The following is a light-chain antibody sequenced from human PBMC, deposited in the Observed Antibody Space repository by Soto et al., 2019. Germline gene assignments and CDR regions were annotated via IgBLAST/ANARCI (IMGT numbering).Light chain of an antibody. CDR1: QSFGDD. CDR2: GAS. J-gene: IGKJ5*01. V-gene: IGKV3D-15*01. CDR3: QQYRNWHPSS. Sequence: ELEITQSPATLSVSPGERGTLSCRASQSFGDDLACYQQKPGQAPRLLSAGASTRATGIPARFSGSGSGTEFTLTISNLQSEDLAVYFGQQYRNWHPSSFGQGTRLEI.